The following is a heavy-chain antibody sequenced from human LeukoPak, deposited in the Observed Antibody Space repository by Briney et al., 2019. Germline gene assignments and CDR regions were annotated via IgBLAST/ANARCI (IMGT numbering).Heavy chain of an antibody. CDR2: IFPRDSDT. D-gene: IGHD4/OR15-4a*01. CDR1: GYTFINYW. CDR3: ARPYFGDDTFDF. Sequence: GESLKISCKASGYTFINYWIGWLRQMPGNGLEWVGIIFPRDSDTRYSPSFQGQVTISADKSISTAYLQWSSLKASDTAMYYCARPYFGDDTFDFWGQGTMVTVSS. J-gene: IGHJ3*01. V-gene: IGHV5-51*01.